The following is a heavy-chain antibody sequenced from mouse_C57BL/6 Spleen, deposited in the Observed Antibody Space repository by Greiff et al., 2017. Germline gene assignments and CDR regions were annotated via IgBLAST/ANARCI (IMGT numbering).Heavy chain of an antibody. J-gene: IGHJ4*01. CDR2: IYPGDGDT. V-gene: IGHV1-82*01. CDR1: GYAFSSSW. CDR3: ARRGDY. Sequence: QVQLQQSGPELVKPRASVKISCKASGYAFSSSWMNWVKQRPGKGLEWIGRIYPGDGDTNYNGKFKGKATLTADKSSSTAYMQLSSLTSEDSAVYFCARRGDYWGQGTSVTVSS.